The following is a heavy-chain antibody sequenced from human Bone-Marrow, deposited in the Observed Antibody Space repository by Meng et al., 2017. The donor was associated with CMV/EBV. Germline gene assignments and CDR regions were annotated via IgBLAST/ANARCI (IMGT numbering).Heavy chain of an antibody. CDR3: AREWERYQLHYDALDI. CDR2: ISYDGSNK. V-gene: IGHV3-30-3*01. Sequence: GESLKISCAASGFTFSSYAMHWVRQAPGKGLEWVAVISYDGSNKYYADSVKGRFTIPRDKSKNTLYLQMNSLRAEDTAAYYCAREWERYQLHYDALDIWGQGTMVTVSS. D-gene: IGHD2-2*01. CDR1: GFTFSSYA. J-gene: IGHJ3*02.